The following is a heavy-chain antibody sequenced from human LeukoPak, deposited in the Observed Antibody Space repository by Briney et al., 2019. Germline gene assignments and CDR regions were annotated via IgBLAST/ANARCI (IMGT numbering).Heavy chain of an antibody. CDR2: ISDSGDRT. V-gene: IGHV3-23*01. J-gene: IGHJ4*02. CDR1: GFTFSSHS. D-gene: IGHD6-19*01. Sequence: PGGSLRLSCAASGFTFSSHSMTWVRQAPGKGLEWVSGISDSGDRTYYADSVKGRFTTSRDNSKNTLYLQMNSLRAEDTAVYYCAKDQGIAVAGNVYWGQGTLVTVSS. CDR3: AKDQGIAVAGNVY.